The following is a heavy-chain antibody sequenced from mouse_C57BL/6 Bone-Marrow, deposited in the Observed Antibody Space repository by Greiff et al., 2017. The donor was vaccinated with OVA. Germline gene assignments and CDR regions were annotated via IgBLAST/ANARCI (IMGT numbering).Heavy chain of an antibody. D-gene: IGHD2-14*01. CDR1: GYTFTSYW. Sequence: QVQLQQSGAELAKPGASVKLSCKASGYTFTSYWMHWVKQRPGQGLEWIGYINPSSGYTKYNQKFKDKATLTADKSSSTAYMQLSSLTYVDSAVYDCARVGYQYYYAMDYWGQGTSVTVSA. CDR3: ARVGYQYYYAMDY. CDR2: INPSSGYT. J-gene: IGHJ4*01. V-gene: IGHV1-7*01.